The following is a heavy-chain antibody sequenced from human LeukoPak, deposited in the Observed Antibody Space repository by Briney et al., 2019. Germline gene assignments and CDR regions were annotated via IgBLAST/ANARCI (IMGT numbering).Heavy chain of an antibody. Sequence: GGSLRLSCAASGFTFSSYAMSWVRQAPGKGLEWVSAISGSGGSTYYADSVKGRLTISRDNSKNTLYLQMNSLRAEDTAVYYCAKVGLLWFGELSYWGQGTLVTVSS. CDR1: GFTFSSYA. D-gene: IGHD3-10*01. CDR3: AKVGLLWFGELSY. V-gene: IGHV3-23*01. CDR2: ISGSGGST. J-gene: IGHJ4*02.